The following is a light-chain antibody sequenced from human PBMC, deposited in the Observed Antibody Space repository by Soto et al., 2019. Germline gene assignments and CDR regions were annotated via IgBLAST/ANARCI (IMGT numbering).Light chain of an antibody. J-gene: IGLJ2*01. CDR2: DDG. CDR3: QVWDTTNPVI. Sequence: SYELTQPPSVSVAPGQTARITCGGTNIEIKSVHWYQQKPGQAPVLVVYDDGDRTTGIPERFSGSKSGNTATLTTSRVEAGDEADYYCQVWDTTNPVIFGGGTQLTVL. V-gene: IGLV3-21*02. CDR1: NIEIKS.